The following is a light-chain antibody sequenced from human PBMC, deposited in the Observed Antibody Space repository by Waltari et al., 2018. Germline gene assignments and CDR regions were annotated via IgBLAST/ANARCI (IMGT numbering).Light chain of an antibody. J-gene: IGKJ1*01. Sequence: EIVLTQSPGTLSLSPGERATLPCRASQSVSSSYLAWSQKKPGQAPRLLIYGASSTATGIPDRFSGSGSGTDFTLTISRLEPEDFAVYYCQQYGSSPPWTFGQGTKVEIK. CDR1: QSVSSSY. CDR2: GAS. CDR3: QQYGSSPPWT. V-gene: IGKV3-20*01.